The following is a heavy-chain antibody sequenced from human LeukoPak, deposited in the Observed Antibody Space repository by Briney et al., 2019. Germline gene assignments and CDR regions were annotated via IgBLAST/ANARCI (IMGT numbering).Heavy chain of an antibody. CDR3: AKAGTRDYYDSSGYFDY. V-gene: IGHV3-33*06. D-gene: IGHD3-22*01. J-gene: IGHJ4*02. Sequence: PGGSLRLSCAASGFTFSSYGMHWVRQAPGKGLEWVAVIWYDGSNKYYADSVKGRFTISRDNSKNTLYLQMNSLRAEDTAVYYCAKAGTRDYYDSSGYFDYWGQGTLVTVSS. CDR2: IWYDGSNK. CDR1: GFTFSSYG.